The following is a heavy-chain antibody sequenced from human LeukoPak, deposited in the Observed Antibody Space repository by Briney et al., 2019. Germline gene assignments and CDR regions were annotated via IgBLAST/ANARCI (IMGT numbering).Heavy chain of an antibody. J-gene: IGHJ3*02. D-gene: IGHD1/OR15-1a*01. CDR1: GGSISSYY. Sequence: SETLSLTCTVSGGSISSYYWSWIRQPPGKGLEWIGYIYYSGSTNYNPSLKSRVTISVDTSKNQFSLKLSSVSAADTSTYYCARVGLGRNKGAFDIWGQGTMVTVSS. CDR3: ARVGLGRNKGAFDI. CDR2: IYYSGST. V-gene: IGHV4-59*12.